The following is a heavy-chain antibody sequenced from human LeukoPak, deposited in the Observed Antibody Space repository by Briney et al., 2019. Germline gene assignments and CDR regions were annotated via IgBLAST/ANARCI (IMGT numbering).Heavy chain of an antibody. V-gene: IGHV4-59*01. CDR1: GGSISSYY. D-gene: IGHD3-22*01. Sequence: PSETLSLTCTVSGGSISSYYWSWIRQPPGKGLEWIGYIYYSGSTNYNPSLKSRVTISVDTSKNQFSLKLSSVTAADTAVYYRASDSSGYYHAAFDIWGQGTMVTVSS. J-gene: IGHJ3*02. CDR2: IYYSGST. CDR3: ASDSSGYYHAAFDI.